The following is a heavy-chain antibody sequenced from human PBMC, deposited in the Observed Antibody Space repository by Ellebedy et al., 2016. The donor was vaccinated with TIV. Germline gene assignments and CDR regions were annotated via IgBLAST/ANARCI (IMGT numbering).Heavy chain of an antibody. CDR1: GGSISSSSYY. Sequence: MPSETLSLTCTVSGGSISSSSYYWGWIRQPPGQGLEWIGSIYYSGSTYYNPSLKSRVTISVDTSKNQFSLKLSSVTAADTAVYYCARWIVVAGGFDYWGQGTLVTVSS. V-gene: IGHV4-39*01. CDR2: IYYSGST. J-gene: IGHJ4*02. D-gene: IGHD6-19*01. CDR3: ARWIVVAGGFDY.